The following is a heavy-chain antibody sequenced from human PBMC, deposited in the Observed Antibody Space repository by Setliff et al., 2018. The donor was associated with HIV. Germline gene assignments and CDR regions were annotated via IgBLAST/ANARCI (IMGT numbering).Heavy chain of an antibody. CDR3: ARQPLYNDYDWRSYYFDY. CDR2: INHSGKT. V-gene: IGHV4-34*01. CDR1: GGSFSGFY. J-gene: IGHJ4*02. D-gene: IGHD5-12*01. Sequence: SETLSLTCAVYGGSFSGFYWSWIRQAPGKGLEWIGEINHSGKTNYNPSLKSRITLSVDTSENQFALKLASVTAADTAVYYCARQPLYNDYDWRSYYFDYWGQGSLVTVSS.